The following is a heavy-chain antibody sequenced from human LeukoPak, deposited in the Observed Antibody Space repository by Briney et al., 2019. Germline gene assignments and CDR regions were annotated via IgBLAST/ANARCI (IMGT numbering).Heavy chain of an antibody. CDR2: INPYSGGT. CDR1: GYTFTDYY. J-gene: IGHJ4*02. Sequence: GASVKVSCKASGYTFTDYYIHWVRQAPGQGLEWMGRINPYSGGTDCAQTFQGRVTMTRDTSINTAYMELSRVTSDDTAVYYCTRERDGYNSGYWGQGTLVTVSS. V-gene: IGHV1-2*06. CDR3: TRERDGYNSGY. D-gene: IGHD5-24*01.